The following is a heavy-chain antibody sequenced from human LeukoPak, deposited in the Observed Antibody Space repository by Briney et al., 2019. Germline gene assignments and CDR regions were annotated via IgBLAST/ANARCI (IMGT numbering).Heavy chain of an antibody. Sequence: PGRSLRLSCAASGFTFSSYAMHWARQAPGKGLEWVAVISYDGSNQYYADSLKGRFTIPRDNSKNTLYLQMNSLSAEDTALYYCARDLGTIEAAGQSVDYWGQGTLVTVSS. CDR1: GFTFSSYA. D-gene: IGHD6-13*01. CDR3: ARDLGTIEAAGQSVDY. J-gene: IGHJ4*02. V-gene: IGHV3-30-3*01. CDR2: ISYDGSNQ.